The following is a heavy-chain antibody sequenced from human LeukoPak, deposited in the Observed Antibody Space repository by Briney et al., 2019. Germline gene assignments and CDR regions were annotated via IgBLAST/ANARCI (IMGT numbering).Heavy chain of an antibody. D-gene: IGHD3-9*01. J-gene: IGHJ4*02. CDR3: TRRADWLDY. CDR1: GFSFSSYA. CDR2: IRSKAYGGTT. Sequence: GGSLRLSCATSGFSFSSYAMSWVRQAPGKGLEWVGFIRSKAYGGTTEYAASVKGKFTISRDDSKSIAYLQMNSLKTEDTAVYYCTRRADWLDYWGQGTLVTVSS. V-gene: IGHV3-49*04.